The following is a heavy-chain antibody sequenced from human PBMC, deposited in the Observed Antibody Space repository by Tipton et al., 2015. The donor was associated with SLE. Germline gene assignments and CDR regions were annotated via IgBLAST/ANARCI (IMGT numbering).Heavy chain of an antibody. CDR1: GDILTEFS. D-gene: IGHD5-12*01. Sequence: QLVQSGAEVKRPGASVKVSCKVSGDILTEFSMHWVRQAPGKGLEWMGRFDPEEGETIYVQKFQGRVTMTEDTSTDTAYMELSSLRSDDTAVYYCARAPGYSSIYYMDVWGKGTTVTVSS. CDR2: FDPEEGET. J-gene: IGHJ6*03. CDR3: ARAPGYSSIYYMDV. V-gene: IGHV1-24*01.